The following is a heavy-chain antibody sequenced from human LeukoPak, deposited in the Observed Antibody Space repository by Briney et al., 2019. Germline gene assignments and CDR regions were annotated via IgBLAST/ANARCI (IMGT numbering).Heavy chain of an antibody. D-gene: IGHD3-22*01. J-gene: IGHJ4*02. V-gene: IGHV1-69*13. CDR1: GGTFSSYA. Sequence: SVKVSCTASGGTFSSYAISWVRQAPGQGLEWMGGIIPVFGTANYAQKFQGRVTITADESTSTAYMELSSLRSEDTAVYYCAGHFDGGQAYYYDSSGTDDYWGQGTLVTVSS. CDR3: AGHFDGGQAYYYDSSGTDDY. CDR2: IIPVFGTA.